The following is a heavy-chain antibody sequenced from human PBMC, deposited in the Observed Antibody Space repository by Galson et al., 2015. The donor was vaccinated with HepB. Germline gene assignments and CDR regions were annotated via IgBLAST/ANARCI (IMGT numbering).Heavy chain of an antibody. Sequence: LRLSCAASGFTFSSYGMHWVRQAPGKGLEWVAVIWYDGSNKYYADSVKGRFTISRDNSKNTLYLQMNSLRAEDTAVYYCARDPSPRWLQKYAFDIWGQGTMVTVSS. CDR2: IWYDGSNK. CDR3: ARDPSPRWLQKYAFDI. V-gene: IGHV3-33*01. CDR1: GFTFSSYG. J-gene: IGHJ3*02. D-gene: IGHD5-24*01.